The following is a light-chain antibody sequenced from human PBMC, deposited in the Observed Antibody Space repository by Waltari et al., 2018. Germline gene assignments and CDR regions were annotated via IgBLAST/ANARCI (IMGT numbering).Light chain of an antibody. V-gene: IGLV2-14*01. J-gene: IGLJ1*01. CDR3: SSYTSIIPPFL. CDR1: SRDLGGYSF. CDR2: DVS. Sequence: QSALTQPASVSGSPGQSITLPCTRSSRDLGGYSFVSWYQQHPGKAPKLMIYDVSHRPSGVSNRFSGSKSGNTASLTISGLQPEDEADYYCSSYTSIIPPFLFGTGTKVTVL.